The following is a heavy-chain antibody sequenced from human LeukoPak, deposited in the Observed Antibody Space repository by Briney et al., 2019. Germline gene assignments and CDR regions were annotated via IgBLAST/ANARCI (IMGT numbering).Heavy chain of an antibody. J-gene: IGHJ6*03. CDR3: ARDLGSGYDLVNYYYMDV. Sequence: ASVKVSCKASGYTFTSYDINWVRQATGQGLEWMGWMNPNSGNTGYAQKFQGRVTMTRNTSISTVYMELSSLRSEDTAVYYCARDLGSGYDLVNYYYMDVWGKGTTVTVSS. CDR2: MNPNSGNT. D-gene: IGHD5-12*01. V-gene: IGHV1-8*01. CDR1: GYTFTSYD.